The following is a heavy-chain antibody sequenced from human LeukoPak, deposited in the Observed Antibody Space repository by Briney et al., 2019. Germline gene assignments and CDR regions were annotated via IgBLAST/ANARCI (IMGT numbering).Heavy chain of an antibody. V-gene: IGHV3-23*01. CDR2: ISGNGDNT. CDR1: GFTFSSYA. CDR3: AKDRSVTTDYFDY. D-gene: IGHD4-11*01. J-gene: IGHJ4*02. Sequence: GGSLRLSCAASGFTFSSYAMSWVRQAPGKGLEWVSAISGNGDNTYYADSVKGRFTISRDNSKNTLYLQMNSLRAEDTAVYYCAKDRSVTTDYFDYWGQGTLVTVSS.